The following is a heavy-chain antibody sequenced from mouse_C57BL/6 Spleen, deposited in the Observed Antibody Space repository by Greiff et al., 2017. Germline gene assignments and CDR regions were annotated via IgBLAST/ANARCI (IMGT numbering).Heavy chain of an antibody. D-gene: IGHD4-1*01. CDR2: IWSDGST. Sequence: QVQLQQSGPGLVAPSQSLSITCTVSGFSLTSYGVHWVRQPPGKGLEWLVVIWSDGSTTYNSAPKSRLSISKDNSKSQVILKMNRLQTDDTAMYYCARHPRWDEGYFDVWGTGTTVTVSS. CDR3: ARHPRWDEGYFDV. CDR1: GFSLTSYG. J-gene: IGHJ1*03. V-gene: IGHV2-6-1*01.